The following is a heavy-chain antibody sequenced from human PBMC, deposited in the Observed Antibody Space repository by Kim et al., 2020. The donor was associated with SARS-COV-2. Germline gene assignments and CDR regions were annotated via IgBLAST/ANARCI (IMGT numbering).Heavy chain of an antibody. CDR1: GFTFSSYW. CDR2: INSDGSST. CDR3: ARDPISTPAAMAGPEYFQH. J-gene: IGHJ1*01. V-gene: IGHV3-74*01. Sequence: GGSLRLSCAASGFTFSSYWMHWVRQAPGKGLVWVSRINSDGSSTSYADSVKGRFTISRDNAKNTLYLQMNSLRAEDTAVYYCARDPISTPAAMAGPEYFQHWGQGTLVTVSS. D-gene: IGHD2-2*01.